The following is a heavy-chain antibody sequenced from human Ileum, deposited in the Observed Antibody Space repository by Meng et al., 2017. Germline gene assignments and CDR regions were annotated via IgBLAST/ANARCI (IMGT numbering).Heavy chain of an antibody. CDR3: AKDQTGYNGKDDAFDI. V-gene: IGHV3-23*01. J-gene: IGHJ3*02. D-gene: IGHD5-12*01. Sequence: GGSLRLSCTASGFPFRNFAMRWIRQAPGRALEWVSAIEGAGGASYYIDSVMGRFTISRDDSKNTLYLEMKYLRVEDTAKYYCAKDQTGYNGKDDAFDIWGQGTMVTVSS. CDR2: IEGAGGAS. CDR1: GFPFRNFA.